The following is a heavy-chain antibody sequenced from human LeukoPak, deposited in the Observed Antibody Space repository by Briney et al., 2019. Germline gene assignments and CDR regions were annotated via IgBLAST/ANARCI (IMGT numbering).Heavy chain of an antibody. CDR3: AKISGGGDAFDI. CDR1: GFTFNSYA. V-gene: IGHV3-23*01. Sequence: GGSLRLSCAASGFTFNSYAMSWVRQTPGKGLEWVSAISSSGGSTYYADSVKGRFIISRDNSKNALYLEKNSLRAEDTAVYYCAKISGGGDAFDIWGPGTMVTVSS. CDR2: ISSSGGST. D-gene: IGHD1-26*01. J-gene: IGHJ3*02.